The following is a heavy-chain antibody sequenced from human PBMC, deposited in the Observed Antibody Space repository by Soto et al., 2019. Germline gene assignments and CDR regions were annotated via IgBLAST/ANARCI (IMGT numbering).Heavy chain of an antibody. J-gene: IGHJ4*02. Sequence: QVQLVESGGGLVKPGGSLRLSCAASGFTFSDYYMSWIRQAAGKGLEWISSIDTSGSAIYYADSVQGRFTISRDNAKNSLYLQMNRLRAEDTAVYYCASDLEKYGSGSFFADWGQGTLVTVSS. CDR1: GFTFSDYY. CDR2: IDTSGSAI. V-gene: IGHV3-11*01. CDR3: ASDLEKYGSGSFFAD. D-gene: IGHD3-10*01.